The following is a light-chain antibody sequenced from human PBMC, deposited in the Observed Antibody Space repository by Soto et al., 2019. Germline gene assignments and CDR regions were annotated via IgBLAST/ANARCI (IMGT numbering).Light chain of an antibody. CDR2: ENN. Sequence: QSVLRQTPSASGTPGQSVTISCSGSTSNIGSSSVYWYQQLPGTAPKVFIYENNRRPSGVPDRFSGSKSGTSASLAISGLRSEDEADYYCATWDASLSGPVFGGGTKVTVL. CDR1: TSNIGSSS. CDR3: ATWDASLSGPV. V-gene: IGLV1-47*01. J-gene: IGLJ2*01.